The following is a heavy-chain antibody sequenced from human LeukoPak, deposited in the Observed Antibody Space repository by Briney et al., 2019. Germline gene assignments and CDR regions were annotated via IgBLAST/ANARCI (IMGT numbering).Heavy chain of an antibody. CDR3: ARGLRTFFGVAPLGY. CDR1: GGSFSGYY. J-gene: IGHJ4*02. V-gene: IGHV4-34*01. Sequence: PSETLSLTCAVYGGSFSGYYWSWIRQPPGKGLEWIGEINHSGNTNYNPSLKSRVTISVDTSKNQFSLKLSSVTAADTAVYYCARGLRTFFGVAPLGYWGQGTLVTVSS. D-gene: IGHD3-3*01. CDR2: INHSGNT.